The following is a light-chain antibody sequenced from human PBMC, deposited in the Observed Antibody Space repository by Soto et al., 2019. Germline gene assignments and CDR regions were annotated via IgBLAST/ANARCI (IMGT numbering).Light chain of an antibody. Sequence: EMVMTQSPATLSVSPGERATLSCRASQSVSSNLAWYQQKPGQAPRLLIYASVNRATGIPDRFSGSASGTDFTLTINRLEPEDFAVYYCQLYGNSPPFGQGTRLEIK. CDR2: ASV. CDR3: QLYGNSPP. J-gene: IGKJ5*01. CDR1: QSVSSN. V-gene: IGKV3D-15*01.